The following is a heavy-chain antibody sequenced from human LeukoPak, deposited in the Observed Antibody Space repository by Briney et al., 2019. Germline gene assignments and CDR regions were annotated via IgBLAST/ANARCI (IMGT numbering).Heavy chain of an antibody. CDR3: ARAQTYYYDSSGYYYSDY. D-gene: IGHD3-22*01. CDR1: GYTFTGYY. V-gene: IGHV1-2*06. CDR2: INPNSGGT. Sequence: ASVKVSCKASGYTFTGYYMHWVRQAPGQGLEWMGRINPNSGGTNYAQKFQGRVTMTRDTSISTAYMELSGLRSDDTAVYYCARAQTYYYDSSGYYYSDYWGQGTLVTVSS. J-gene: IGHJ4*02.